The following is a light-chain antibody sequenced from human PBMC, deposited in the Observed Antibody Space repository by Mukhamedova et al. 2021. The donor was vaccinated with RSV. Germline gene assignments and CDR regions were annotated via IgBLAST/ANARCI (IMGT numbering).Light chain of an antibody. CDR3: QQSYGTPLT. V-gene: IGKV1-39*01. J-gene: IGKJ4*01. CDR2: AAS. Sequence: GKAPNILISAASSLQSGVPSRFSGSGSGTDFTLTISSLQSEDLATYYCQQSYGTPLTFGGGTKEEIK.